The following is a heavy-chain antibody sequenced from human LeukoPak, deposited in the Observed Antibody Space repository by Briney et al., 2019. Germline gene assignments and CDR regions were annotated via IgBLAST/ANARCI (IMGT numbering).Heavy chain of an antibody. CDR2: IYPGDSDT. CDR1: GYSFTTYW. D-gene: IGHD3-16*01. J-gene: IGHJ4*02. V-gene: IGHV5-51*01. Sequence: GESLKISCKGSGYSFTTYWIAWVRQMPGKGLEWMGIIYPGDSDTRYSPSFRGQVTISADKSISTAYLQWSTLKASDTAMYYCARRGGDSLSNFDYWGQGTLVTVSS. CDR3: ARRGGDSLSNFDY.